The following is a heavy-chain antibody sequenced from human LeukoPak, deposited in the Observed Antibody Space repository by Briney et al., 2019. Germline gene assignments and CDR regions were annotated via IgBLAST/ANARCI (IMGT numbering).Heavy chain of an antibody. CDR3: ARPSPPGDGYNPPDH. CDR2: ISHDGRTK. V-gene: IGHV3-30*04. J-gene: IGHJ4*02. CDR1: GFNFDNFA. Sequence: GGSLTLSCVVSGFNFDNFAMHWVRQPLGKGLEWVAVISHDGRTKYYADSMKGRITISRDDSKNTMFLQMNNLRSEDTAVYFCARPSPPGDGYNPPDHWGQGTLVTVSS. D-gene: IGHD5-24*01.